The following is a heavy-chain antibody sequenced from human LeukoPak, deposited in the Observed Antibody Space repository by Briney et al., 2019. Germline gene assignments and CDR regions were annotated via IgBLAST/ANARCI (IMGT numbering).Heavy chain of an antibody. CDR1: GYTFTGYY. D-gene: IGHD3-22*01. J-gene: IGHJ6*03. V-gene: IGHV1-2*02. CDR2: INPNSGGT. CDR3: ARDSHYYDSSGYYYDYGNYYYYMDV. Sequence: ASVKVSCKASGYTFTGYYMHWVRQAPGQGLEWMGWINPNSGGTNYAQKFQGRVTMTRDTSISTAYMELSRLRSDDTAVYYCARDSHYYDSSGYYYDYGNYYYYMDVWGKGTTVTVSS.